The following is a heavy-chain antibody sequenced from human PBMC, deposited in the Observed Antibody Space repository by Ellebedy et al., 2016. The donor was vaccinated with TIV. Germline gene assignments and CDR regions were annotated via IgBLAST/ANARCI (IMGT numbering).Heavy chain of an antibody. J-gene: IGHJ4*02. Sequence: GESLKISCAASGFTFSNHWMSWVRQAPGKGLEWVANIKQEGTDKYYVDSVKGRFTISRDNAKNSLYLQMNSLRDEDRAVYYCASQVKGRVIDYWGQGTLVTVSS. CDR1: GFTFSNHW. CDR2: IKQEGTDK. CDR3: ASQVKGRVIDY. V-gene: IGHV3-7*01. D-gene: IGHD2-15*01.